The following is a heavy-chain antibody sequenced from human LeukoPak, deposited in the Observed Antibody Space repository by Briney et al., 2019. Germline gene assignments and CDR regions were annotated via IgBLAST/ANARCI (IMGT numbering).Heavy chain of an antibody. J-gene: IGHJ4*02. Sequence: SETLSLTCTVSGGSISSSSYYWGWIRQPPGKGLEWIGSIYYSGSTYYNPSLKSRVTISVDTSKNQFSLKLSSVTAADTAVYYCARLGNPYSSGWYPDYWGQGTLVTVSS. V-gene: IGHV4-39*01. CDR2: IYYSGST. CDR1: GGSISSSSYY. D-gene: IGHD6-19*01. CDR3: ARLGNPYSSGWYPDY.